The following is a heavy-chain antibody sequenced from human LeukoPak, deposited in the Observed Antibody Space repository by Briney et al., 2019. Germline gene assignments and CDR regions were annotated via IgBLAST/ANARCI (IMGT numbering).Heavy chain of an antibody. CDR3: ARGSGSSWYWFYDY. CDR1: GYTFTRYH. J-gene: IGHJ4*02. Sequence: ASVKVSCKASGYTFTRYHMHWVRQAPGQGLEWMGIMNPSGGSTTYAQQFQGRVTMTRDPSTNTVYMELSSLRSEDTAVYYCARGSGSSWYWFYDYWGQGTLVTVSS. CDR2: MNPSGGST. D-gene: IGHD6-13*01. V-gene: IGHV1-46*01.